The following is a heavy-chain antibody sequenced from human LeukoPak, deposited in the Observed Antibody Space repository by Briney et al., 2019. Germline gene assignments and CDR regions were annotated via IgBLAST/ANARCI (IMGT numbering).Heavy chain of an antibody. V-gene: IGHV3-48*01. Sequence: TGGSLRLSCAASGFTFNSYNMNWVRQAPGKGLEWVSYISGSSNTIYYADSVKGRFTISRDNAKNSLYLQMNSLRAEDTAVYYCAKGSGDGLRWGGYNLYYFDYWGQGTLVTVSS. CDR2: ISGSSNTI. CDR1: GFTFNSYN. J-gene: IGHJ4*02. CDR3: AKGSGDGLRWGGYNLYYFDY. D-gene: IGHD5-24*01.